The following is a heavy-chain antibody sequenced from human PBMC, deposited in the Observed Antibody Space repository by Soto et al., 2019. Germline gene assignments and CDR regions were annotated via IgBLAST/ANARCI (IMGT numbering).Heavy chain of an antibody. J-gene: IGHJ6*02. CDR1: GLTFSAYY. CDR3: VREYYYGMDV. Sequence: PGGSLRLSCAASGLTFSAYYMTWMRQAPGKGLEWVSYITSSSDYTNYTGSVKGRFTISRDNAKNSLYLQMNSLRVEDTAVYYCVREYYYGMDVWGQGTTVTVSS. CDR2: ITSSSDYT. V-gene: IGHV3-11*05.